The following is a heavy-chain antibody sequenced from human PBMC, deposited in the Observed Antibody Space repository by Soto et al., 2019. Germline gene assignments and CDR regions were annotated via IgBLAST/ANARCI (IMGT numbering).Heavy chain of an antibody. V-gene: IGHV3-66*01. J-gene: IGHJ3*02. CDR3: ARDWGWYGDYRATDAFDI. D-gene: IGHD4-17*01. CDR1: GFTVSSNY. Sequence: GGSLRLSCAASGFTVSSNYMSWVRQAPGKGLEWVSVIYSGGSTYYADSVKGRFTISRDNSKNTLYLQMNSLRAEDTAVYYCARDWGWYGDYRATDAFDIWGQGTMVTVSS. CDR2: IYSGGST.